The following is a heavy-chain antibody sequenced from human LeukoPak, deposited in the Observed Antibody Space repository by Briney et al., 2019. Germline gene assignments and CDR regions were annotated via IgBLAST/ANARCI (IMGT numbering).Heavy chain of an antibody. J-gene: IGHJ4*02. CDR2: ISGSGGST. V-gene: IGHV3-23*01. CDR1: GFTFSSYA. CDR3: AKTPVVGKLGLFDY. D-gene: IGHD1-26*01. Sequence: AGGSLRLSCAASGFTFSSYAMSWVRQAPGKGLEWVSAISGSGGSTYYADSVKGRFTISRDNSKNTLYLQMNSLRAEDTAVYYCAKTPVVGKLGLFDYWGQGTLVTVSS.